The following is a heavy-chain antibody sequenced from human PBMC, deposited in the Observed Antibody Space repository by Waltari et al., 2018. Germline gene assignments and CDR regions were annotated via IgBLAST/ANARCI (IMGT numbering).Heavy chain of an antibody. V-gene: IGHV4-30-4*01. CDR1: GGSISSKNYY. J-gene: IGHJ6*02. CDR2: IYNSGDT. CDR3: ARVIAVAGTGGMDV. D-gene: IGHD6-19*01. Sequence: QVQLQESGPGLLKPSQTLSLTCTLSGGSISSKNYYWSWIRQPPGKGLEWMGYIYNSGDTFYQPSLKSRVTISKDTSKNQFSLRLRSVTAADTAVYYCARVIAVAGTGGMDVWGQGTTVTVSS.